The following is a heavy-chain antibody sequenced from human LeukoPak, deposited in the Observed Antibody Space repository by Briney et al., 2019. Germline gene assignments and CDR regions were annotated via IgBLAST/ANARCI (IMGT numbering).Heavy chain of an antibody. J-gene: IGHJ5*02. Sequence: SETLSLTCAVYGGSFNGYYWSWIRQPPGKGLEWIGEINHSGSTNYSPSLKRRVTLSVDTSKNQFSLRLSSVTAADTAVYYCARDPELDLNWFDPWGQGTLVTVSP. D-gene: IGHD1-1*01. V-gene: IGHV4-34*01. CDR3: ARDPELDLNWFDP. CDR1: GGSFNGYY. CDR2: INHSGST.